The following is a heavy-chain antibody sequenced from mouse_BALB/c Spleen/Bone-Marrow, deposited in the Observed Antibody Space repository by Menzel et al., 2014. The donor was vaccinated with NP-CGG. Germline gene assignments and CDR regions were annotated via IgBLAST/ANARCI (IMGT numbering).Heavy chain of an antibody. D-gene: IGHD2-4*01. Sequence: EVNVVESGGGLVKPGGSLKLSCAASGFTFSSYAMSWVRQSPEKRLEWVAEISSGGSYTYYPDTVTGRFTISRDNAKNTLYLQMSSLRSEDTAMYYCARQYDYDGAWFAYWGQGTLVTVSA. CDR2: ISSGGSYT. V-gene: IGHV5-9-4*01. J-gene: IGHJ3*01. CDR3: ARQYDYDGAWFAY. CDR1: GFTFSSYA.